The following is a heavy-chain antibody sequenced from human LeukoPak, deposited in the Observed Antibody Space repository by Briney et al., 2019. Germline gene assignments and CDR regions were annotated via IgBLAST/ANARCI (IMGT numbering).Heavy chain of an antibody. D-gene: IGHD2-8*02. CDR3: ATYRQVLLPFES. CDR2: ISYDGGKK. Sequence: PGGSLRLSCAASGFTFSSHDMHWVRQAPGKGLEWVAIISYDGGKKDYADSVKGRFTISRDNSKSTLSLQMNSLRAEDTAIYYCATYRQVLLPFESWGQGTLVTVSS. J-gene: IGHJ4*02. CDR1: GFTFSSHD. V-gene: IGHV3-30*03.